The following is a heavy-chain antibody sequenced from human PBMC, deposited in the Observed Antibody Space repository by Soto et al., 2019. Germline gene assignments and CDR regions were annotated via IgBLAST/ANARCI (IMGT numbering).Heavy chain of an antibody. CDR2: MNPNSGNT. CDR3: ARDSFWSGSYSQGV. CDR1: GYTFTSYD. Sequence: ASVKVSCKASGYTFTSYDINWVRQATGQGLEWMGWMNPNSGNTGYAQKFQGRVTMTRNTSISTAYMELSSLRSEDTAVYYCARDSFWSGSYSQGVWGKGTTVTSPQ. V-gene: IGHV1-8*01. D-gene: IGHD3-3*01. J-gene: IGHJ6*04.